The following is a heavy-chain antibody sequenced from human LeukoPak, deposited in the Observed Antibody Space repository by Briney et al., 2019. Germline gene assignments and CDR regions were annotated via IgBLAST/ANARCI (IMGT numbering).Heavy chain of an antibody. CDR2: IYPGDSDT. J-gene: IGHJ4*02. Sequence: GESLKISCQGSGYSFTSYWIGWVRQMSGKGLEWMGIIYPGDSDTRYSPSFQGQVTISADKSISTAYLQWSSLKASDTAMYYCARQKDSSGWYIWGQGTLVTVSS. V-gene: IGHV5-51*01. CDR3: ARQKDSSGWYI. D-gene: IGHD6-19*01. CDR1: GYSFTSYW.